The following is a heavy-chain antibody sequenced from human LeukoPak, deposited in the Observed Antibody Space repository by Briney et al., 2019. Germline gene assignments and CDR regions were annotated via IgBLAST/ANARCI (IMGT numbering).Heavy chain of an antibody. CDR3: ATSYITTYAFDI. CDR1: GGSFSGYY. J-gene: IGHJ3*02. CDR2: INHSGST. Sequence: SETLSLTCAVYGGSFSGYYWSWIRQPPGKGLEWIGEINHSGSTNYNPSLKSRVTISVDTSKNQFSLKLSSVTAADTAVYYCATSYITTYAFDIWSQGTMVTVSS. V-gene: IGHV4-34*01. D-gene: IGHD3-22*01.